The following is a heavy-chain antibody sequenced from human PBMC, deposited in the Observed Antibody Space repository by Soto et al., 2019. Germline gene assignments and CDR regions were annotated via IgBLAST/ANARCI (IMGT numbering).Heavy chain of an antibody. CDR2: IFYSGST. Sequence: SETLSLTCTVSGGSISSYYWSWIRQPPGKGLEWIGYIFYSGSTNYNPSLKSRVTISVDTSKNQFSLKLSSVTAADTAVYFCARRWGPTFDFWGQGTLVTVS. J-gene: IGHJ4*02. D-gene: IGHD1-26*01. V-gene: IGHV4-59*01. CDR1: GGSISSYY. CDR3: ARRWGPTFDF.